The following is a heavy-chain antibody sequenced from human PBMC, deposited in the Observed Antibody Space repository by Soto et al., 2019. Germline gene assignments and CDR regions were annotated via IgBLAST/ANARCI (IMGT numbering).Heavy chain of an antibody. Sequence: SETLSFTCFVSGGAVGTVGFYWTGIRHVAGVGPEWIGYSDSTGSPLYIPSLKGRRTRSLDPHKSRFSLNLSSVTAADSAFYFCTRQTRDAWPTMVFDYWGPG. CDR2: SDSTGSP. J-gene: IGHJ4*02. D-gene: IGHD3-10*01. CDR1: GGAVGTVGFY. V-gene: IGHV4-31*03. CDR3: TRQTRDAWPTMVFDY.